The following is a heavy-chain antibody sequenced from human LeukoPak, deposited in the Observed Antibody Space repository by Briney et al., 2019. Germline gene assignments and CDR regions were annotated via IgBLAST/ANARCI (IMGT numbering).Heavy chain of an antibody. Sequence: SQTLSLTCTVSGDSISSGSYYWSWIRQPAGKGLEWIGRLYSSGTTNYNPSLKSRVSMSVDTSKNQFSLMLSSVTAAGTAVYYCARVKWGLLAGPFEYWGQGTLVTVSS. D-gene: IGHD1-26*01. CDR1: GDSISSGSYY. J-gene: IGHJ4*02. CDR2: LYSSGTT. V-gene: IGHV4-61*02. CDR3: ARVKWGLLAGPFEY.